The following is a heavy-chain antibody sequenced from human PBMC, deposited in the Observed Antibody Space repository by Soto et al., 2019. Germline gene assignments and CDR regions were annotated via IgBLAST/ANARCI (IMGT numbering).Heavy chain of an antibody. CDR1: GGSFSGYY. CDR3: ARGVRHCSSTSCSNTIDY. V-gene: IGHV4-34*01. J-gene: IGHJ4*02. Sequence: QVQLQQWGAGLLKPSETLSLTCAVYGGSFSGYYWSWIRQPPGKGLEWIGEINHSGSTNYNPSLKSRVTISVDPSKNQFSLKLSSVTAADTAVYYCARGVRHCSSTSCSNTIDYWGQGTLVTVSS. CDR2: INHSGST. D-gene: IGHD2-2*01.